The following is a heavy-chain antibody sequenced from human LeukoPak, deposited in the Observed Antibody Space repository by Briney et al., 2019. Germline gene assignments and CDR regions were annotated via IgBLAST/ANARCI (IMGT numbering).Heavy chain of an antibody. CDR1: GGSFSGYY. Sequence: SETLSLTCAVYGGSFSGYYWSWIRQPPGKGREWIGEINHSGSTNYNPSLKSRVTISVDTSKNQFSLKPSSVTAADTAVYYCARGRSGYSYGYGHPRFDYWGQGTLVTVSS. J-gene: IGHJ4*02. CDR2: INHSGST. V-gene: IGHV4-34*01. CDR3: ARGRSGYSYGYGHPRFDY. D-gene: IGHD5-18*01.